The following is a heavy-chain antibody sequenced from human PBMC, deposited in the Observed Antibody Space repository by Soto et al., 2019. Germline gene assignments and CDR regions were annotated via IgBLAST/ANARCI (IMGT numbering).Heavy chain of an antibody. CDR2: INAGNGNT. CDR1: GYTFTSYA. J-gene: IGHJ6*02. Sequence: QVQLVQSGAEVKKPGASVKVSCKASGYTFTSYAMHWVRQAPGQRLEWMGWINAGNGNTKYSQKFQGRVTITRDTSASTAYMELSSLRFEDTAVYYCASNGIAAAGYYYYYGMDVWGQGTTVTVSS. V-gene: IGHV1-3*01. CDR3: ASNGIAAAGYYYYYGMDV. D-gene: IGHD6-13*01.